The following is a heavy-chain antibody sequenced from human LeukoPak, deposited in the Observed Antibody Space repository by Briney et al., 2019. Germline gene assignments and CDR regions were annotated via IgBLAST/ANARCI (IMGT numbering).Heavy chain of an antibody. CDR3: ARDIGLVRGIIMAH. CDR1: GYTFTNYG. Sequence: ASVKVSCKASGYTFTNYGISWVRQAPGQELEWVAWISLATGAPSYAQKFQGRVTLTTDTSTSTAYMELRSLKSDDTAVYYCARDIGLVRGIIMAHWGQGTQVTVSS. D-gene: IGHD3-10*01. V-gene: IGHV1-18*01. J-gene: IGHJ4*02. CDR2: ISLATGAP.